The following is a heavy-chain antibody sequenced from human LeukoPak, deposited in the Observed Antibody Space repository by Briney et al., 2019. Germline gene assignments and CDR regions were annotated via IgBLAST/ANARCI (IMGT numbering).Heavy chain of an antibody. CDR1: GLSFSTSW. V-gene: IGHV3-7*03. D-gene: IGHD3-16*01. J-gene: IGHJ6*02. CDR2: INHNGNVN. Sequence: GGSLRLSCAVSGLSFSTSWMDWVRQAPGKGLEWVASINHNGNVNYYVDSVKGRFTISRDNAKNSLYLQMSNLRAEDTAVYFCARGGGLDVWGQGATVTVSS. CDR3: ARGGGLDV.